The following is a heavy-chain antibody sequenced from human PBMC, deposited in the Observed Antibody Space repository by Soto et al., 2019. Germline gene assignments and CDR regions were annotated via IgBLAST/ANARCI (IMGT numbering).Heavy chain of an antibody. Sequence: TGGSLRLSCAASGFTFSSYAMSWVRQAPGKGLEWVSAISGSGGSTYYADSVKGRFTISRDNSKNTLYLQMNSLRAEDTAVYYCAKSVGRDGYNYGMDVWGQGTTVTVSS. J-gene: IGHJ6*02. D-gene: IGHD1-26*01. CDR1: GFTFSSYA. CDR3: AKSVGRDGYNYGMDV. CDR2: ISGSGGST. V-gene: IGHV3-23*01.